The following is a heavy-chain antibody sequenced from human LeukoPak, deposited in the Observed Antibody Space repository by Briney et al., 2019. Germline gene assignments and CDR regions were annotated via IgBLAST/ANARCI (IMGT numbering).Heavy chain of an antibody. Sequence: ASVKVSRKASGYTFTSYGISWVRQAPGQGLEWMGWISAYNGNTNYAQKLQGRVTMTTDTSTSTAYMEFRSLRSDDTAVYYCARGSDCSGGSCFFDYWGQGTLVTVSS. V-gene: IGHV1-18*01. CDR2: ISAYNGNT. CDR1: GYTFTSYG. J-gene: IGHJ4*02. CDR3: ARGSDCSGGSCFFDY. D-gene: IGHD2-15*01.